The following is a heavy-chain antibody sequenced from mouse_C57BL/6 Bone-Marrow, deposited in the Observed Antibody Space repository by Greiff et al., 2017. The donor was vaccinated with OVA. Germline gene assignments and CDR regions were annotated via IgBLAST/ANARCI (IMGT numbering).Heavy chain of an antibody. J-gene: IGHJ3*01. CDR2: ISNLAYSI. CDR3: ARQGEGPFAY. Sequence: EVKLMESGGGLVQPGGSLKLSCAASGFTFSDYGMAWVRQAPRKGPEWVAFISNLAYSIYYADTVTGRFTISRENAKNTLYLEMSSLRSEDAAMYYCARQGEGPFAYWGQGTLVTVSA. V-gene: IGHV5-15*01. CDR1: GFTFSDYG.